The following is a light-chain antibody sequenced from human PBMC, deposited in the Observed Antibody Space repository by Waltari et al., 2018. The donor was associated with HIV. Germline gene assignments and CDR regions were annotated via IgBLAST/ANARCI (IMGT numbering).Light chain of an antibody. Sequence: DIVMTQSPLSLPVTPGESASISCRSSQTLLYSDGYKYLDWYQQKPGQSPRLLLYKTSNRASGVSDRFSGSASGTDFTLRISRVEAEDVGVYYCMQALQAYSFGQGTKLEIK. CDR3: MQALQAYS. CDR1: QTLLYSDGYKY. CDR2: KTS. J-gene: IGKJ2*01. V-gene: IGKV2-28*01.